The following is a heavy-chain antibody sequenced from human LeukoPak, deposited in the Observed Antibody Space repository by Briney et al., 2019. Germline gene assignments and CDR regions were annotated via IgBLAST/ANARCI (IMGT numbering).Heavy chain of an antibody. CDR3: ARGHPPPLYYFDY. D-gene: IGHD2/OR15-2a*01. Sequence: GESLKISCKGSGYSFTSYWIGWVRQMPGKGLEWMGIIYPGDSDTRYSPSFQGQVTISADKSISTAYLQWSSLKASDTAVYYCARGHPPPLYYFDYWGQGTLVTVSS. V-gene: IGHV5-51*01. J-gene: IGHJ4*02. CDR2: IYPGDSDT. CDR1: GYSFTSYW.